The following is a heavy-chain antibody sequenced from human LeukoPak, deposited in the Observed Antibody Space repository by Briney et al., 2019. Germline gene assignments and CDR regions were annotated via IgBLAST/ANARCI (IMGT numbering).Heavy chain of an antibody. CDR2: IYTSGST. Sequence: SQTLSLTCTVSGGSISSGSYYWSWIRQPAGKGLEWIGRIYTSGSTNYNPSLKSRVTISVDTSKNQFSLKLSSVTAADTAVYYCARVVTYYYNSSGGSDYWGQGTLVTVSS. D-gene: IGHD3-22*01. J-gene: IGHJ4*02. CDR3: ARVVTYYYNSSGGSDY. V-gene: IGHV4-61*02. CDR1: GGSISSGSYY.